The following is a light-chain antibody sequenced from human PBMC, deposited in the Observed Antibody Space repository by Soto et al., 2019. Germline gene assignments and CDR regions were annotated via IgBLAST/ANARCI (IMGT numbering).Light chain of an antibody. J-gene: IGKJ1*01. Sequence: EIVLTQSPGTLSLSPGERATLSCRASQSVSSSFLAWYQQKPGQAPRLLIYGASSRAAGIPDRFSGSGSWTDFTLTTSRLEPADFAVYYCQQYDSSPWTFGQGTKVEIK. CDR3: QQYDSSPWT. V-gene: IGKV3-20*01. CDR2: GAS. CDR1: QSVSSSF.